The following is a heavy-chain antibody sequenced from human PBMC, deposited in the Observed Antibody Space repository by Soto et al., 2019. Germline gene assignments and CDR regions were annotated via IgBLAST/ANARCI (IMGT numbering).Heavy chain of an antibody. Sequence: QVQLVESGGGVVQPGRSLRLSCAASGFTFSSYGMHWVRQAPGKGLEWVAVIWYDGSNKYYADSVKGRFTISRDNSKSTLYLTMDSLRVEDTAVYYCARDSNYDSSGYRTDYWAQGTLVTVSS. CDR1: GFTFSSYG. J-gene: IGHJ4*01. D-gene: IGHD3-22*01. V-gene: IGHV3-33*01. CDR3: ARDSNYDSSGYRTDY. CDR2: IWYDGSNK.